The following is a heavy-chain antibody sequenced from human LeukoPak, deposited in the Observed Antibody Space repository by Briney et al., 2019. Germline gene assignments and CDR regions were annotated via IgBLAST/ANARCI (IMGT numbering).Heavy chain of an antibody. CDR2: TRNKANGYTT. V-gene: IGHV3-72*01. CDR3: ATGRGMAASGMRGAFDY. Sequence: GGSLRLSCAASGFTFSDHYFDWVRQAPGKGLDWVGRTRNKANGYTTKYGASVRGRFAISRDDSKNSLYLQMTSMKIEDPAVYYCATGRGMAASGMRGAFDYWGQGTLVSVSS. D-gene: IGHD6-13*01. CDR1: GFTFSDHY. J-gene: IGHJ4*02.